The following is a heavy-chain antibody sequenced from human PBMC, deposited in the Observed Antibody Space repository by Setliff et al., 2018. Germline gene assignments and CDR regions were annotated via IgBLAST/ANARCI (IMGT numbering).Heavy chain of an antibody. V-gene: IGHV3-7*03. CDR1: GFTFSSYW. CDR2: IKQDGSEK. J-gene: IGHJ3*02. CDR3: ARESALDAFDI. Sequence: PSETLRLSCAASGFTFSSYWMSWVRQAPGKGLEWVANIKQDGSEKYYVDSVKGRFTISRDNAKNSLYLQMNSLRAEDTAVYYCARESALDAFDIWGQGTMVTVSS.